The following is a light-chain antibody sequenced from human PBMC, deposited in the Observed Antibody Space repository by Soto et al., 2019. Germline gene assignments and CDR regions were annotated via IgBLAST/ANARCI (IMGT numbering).Light chain of an antibody. CDR3: HHYSDSRT. CDR2: GAS. CDR1: QSVSSN. J-gene: IGKJ1*01. V-gene: IGKV3-20*01. Sequence: IVVTQTPATLTVSTGERATLSCRASQSVSSNLAWYQQKPGQAPRLLIYGASSRATGIPDRFSGSGSGTDFTLTIIRLEPVDFSVYYWHHYSDSRTFGQGTKVDIK.